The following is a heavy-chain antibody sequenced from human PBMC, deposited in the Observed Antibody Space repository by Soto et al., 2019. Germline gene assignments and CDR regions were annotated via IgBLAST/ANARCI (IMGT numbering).Heavy chain of an antibody. CDR2: ISNDGSNK. V-gene: IGHV3-30*18. J-gene: IGHJ4*02. CDR3: AKDRVSEHSSGWPQGH. Sequence: PXGSLRLSWAASGFTFSGSCMHWVRQAPGKGLEWVAVISNDGSNKYYVDSVKGRFTISRDNSKNTLDLQMNSLRAEDKAVYYCAKDRVSEHSSGWPQGHWGQGTMVTVSS. D-gene: IGHD6-19*01. CDR1: GFTFSGSC.